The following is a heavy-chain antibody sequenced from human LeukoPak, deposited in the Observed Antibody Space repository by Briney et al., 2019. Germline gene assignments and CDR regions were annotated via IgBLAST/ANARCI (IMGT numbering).Heavy chain of an antibody. CDR1: GGSISSSSYY. CDR2: INHRGST. V-gene: IGHV4-39*07. D-gene: IGHD3-22*01. CDR3: ARGPYSYDSSGAFDI. Sequence: SETLSLTCTVSGGSISSSSYYWGWIRQPPGKGLEWIGEINHRGSTNYNPSLKSRVTISVDTSKNQFSLKLSSVTAADTAVYFCARGPYSYDSSGAFDIWGQGTMVTVSS. J-gene: IGHJ3*02.